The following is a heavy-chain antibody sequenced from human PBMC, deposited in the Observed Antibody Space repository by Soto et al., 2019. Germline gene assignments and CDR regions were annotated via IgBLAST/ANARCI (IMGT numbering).Heavy chain of an antibody. CDR2: IYTSGST. Sequence: SETLSLTCTVSGGSISSYYWSWIRQPAGKGLEWIGRIYTSGSTNYNPSLKSRVTMSVDTSKNQFSLKLSSVTAADTAVYYCARGTSRVAAAGTMRFDPWGQGTLGTVSS. CDR1: GGSISSYY. D-gene: IGHD6-13*01. J-gene: IGHJ5*02. V-gene: IGHV4-4*07. CDR3: ARGTSRVAAAGTMRFDP.